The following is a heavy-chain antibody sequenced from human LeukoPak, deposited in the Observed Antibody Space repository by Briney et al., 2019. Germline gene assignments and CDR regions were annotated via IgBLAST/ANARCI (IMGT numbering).Heavy chain of an antibody. J-gene: IGHJ3*02. CDR3: ARSKFDVGYGSGSTDAFDI. D-gene: IGHD3-10*01. CDR1: GYTFTSYG. CDR2: INTYNGNT. Sequence: GASVKVSCKASGYTFTSYGISWVRQAPGQGLEWMGWINTYNGNTNYAQKRQGRVTMTTDTSTSTAYMELRSLRSDDTAVYYCARSKFDVGYGSGSTDAFDIWGQGTMVTVSS. V-gene: IGHV1-18*01.